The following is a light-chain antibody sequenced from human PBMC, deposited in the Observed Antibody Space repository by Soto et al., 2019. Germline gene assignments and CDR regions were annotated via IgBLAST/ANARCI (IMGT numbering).Light chain of an antibody. Sequence: DIQMTQSPSSLSASVGDTVTITCRPSQFISTYLNWYQQKPGKAPNLLIYTTSSLHSGVPSRFSGSGSGKDFTLTISSLQHEDFATYYCQQSYSTPITFGQGTRLEIK. CDR1: QFISTY. CDR3: QQSYSTPIT. CDR2: TTS. J-gene: IGKJ5*01. V-gene: IGKV1-39*01.